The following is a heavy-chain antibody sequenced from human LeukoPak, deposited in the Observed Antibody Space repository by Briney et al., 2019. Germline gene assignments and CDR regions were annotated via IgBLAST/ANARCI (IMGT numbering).Heavy chain of an antibody. Sequence: GRSLRLSCAGSGFTFRSYAMHWVRQAPGKGLEWVAVISYDGSNKDYADSVKGRFTISRDNSKNTLFLQMNSLRAEDTAVYYCARGPSAVAGYFDYWGQGILVTVSS. CDR1: GFTFRSYA. D-gene: IGHD6-19*01. J-gene: IGHJ4*02. CDR2: ISYDGSNK. V-gene: IGHV3-30-3*01. CDR3: ARGPSAVAGYFDY.